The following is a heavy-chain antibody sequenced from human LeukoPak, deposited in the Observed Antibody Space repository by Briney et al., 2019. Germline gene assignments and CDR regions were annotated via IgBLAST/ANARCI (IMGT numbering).Heavy chain of an antibody. Sequence: PGRSLTLSCAASGFTFSRLWMQWVRQAPGKGLEWVAVIHNDGTQGQYADSVKGRFTISKDDSQNTLYLQMNNLRDDDTAVYYCAKEGDEFRGYLDVWGKGTTVTVSS. CDR1: GFTFSRLW. V-gene: IGHV3-33*06. CDR3: AKEGDEFRGYLDV. J-gene: IGHJ6*03. D-gene: IGHD3-16*01. CDR2: IHNDGTQG.